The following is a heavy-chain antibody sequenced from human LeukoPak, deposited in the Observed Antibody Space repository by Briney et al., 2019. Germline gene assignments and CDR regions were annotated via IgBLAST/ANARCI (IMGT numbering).Heavy chain of an antibody. CDR2: INWNGGST. V-gene: IGHV3-20*04. CDR1: GFTFDDYG. J-gene: IGHJ4*02. CDR3: ARLTGIAAAGYFDY. Sequence: PGGSLRLSCAASGFTFDDYGMSWVRQAPGKGLEWVSGINWNGGSTGYADSVKGRFTISRDNAKNSLYLQMNSLRAEDTALYYCARLTGIAAAGYFDYWGQGTLVTVSS. D-gene: IGHD6-13*01.